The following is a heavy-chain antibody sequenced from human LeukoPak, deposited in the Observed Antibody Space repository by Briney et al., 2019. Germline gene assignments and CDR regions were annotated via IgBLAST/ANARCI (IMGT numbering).Heavy chain of an antibody. V-gene: IGHV4-39*07. D-gene: IGHD3-16*01. CDR2: IYYSGST. CDR1: GGSISTPSYY. J-gene: IGHJ4*02. Sequence: SETLSLTCTVSGGSISTPSYYWGWIRQPPGKGLEWIGSIYYSGSTNYNPSLKSRVTISVDTSKNQFSLKLSSVTAADTAVYYCARQIGGANDFSRFDYWGQGTLVTVSS. CDR3: ARQIGGANDFSRFDY.